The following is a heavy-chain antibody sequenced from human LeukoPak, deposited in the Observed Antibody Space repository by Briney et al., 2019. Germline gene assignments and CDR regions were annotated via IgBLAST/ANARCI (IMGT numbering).Heavy chain of an antibody. CDR2: INPNSGGT. CDR1: GGTFSSYA. J-gene: IGHJ5*02. V-gene: IGHV1-2*02. D-gene: IGHD5-12*01. Sequence: ASVKVSCKASGGTFSSYAISWVRQAPGQGLEWMGWINPNSGGTNYAQKFQGRVTMTRDTSISTAYMELSRLRSDDTAVYYCAREWNNWFDPWGQGTLVTVSS. CDR3: AREWNNWFDP.